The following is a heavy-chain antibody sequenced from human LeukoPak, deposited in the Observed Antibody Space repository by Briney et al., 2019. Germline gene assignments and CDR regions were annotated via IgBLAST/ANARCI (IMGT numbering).Heavy chain of an antibody. J-gene: IGHJ6*03. CDR2: INHSGST. D-gene: IGHD2-2*02. V-gene: IGHV4-34*01. CDR1: GGSFSGYY. CDR3: ARLGVACCSTSCYKRHYYYYYMDV. Sequence: SETLSLTCAVYGGSFSGYYWSWIRQPPGKGLEWIGEINHSGSTNYNPSLKSRVTISVDRSKDQLSLKLSCVTAADPPVYDFARLGVACCSTSCYKRHYYYYYMDVWGKGTTVTVSS.